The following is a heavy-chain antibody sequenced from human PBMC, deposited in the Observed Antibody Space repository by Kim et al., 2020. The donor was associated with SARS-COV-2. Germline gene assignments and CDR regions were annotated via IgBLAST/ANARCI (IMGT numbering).Heavy chain of an antibody. D-gene: IGHD6-13*01. CDR1: GFTFSSYA. CDR2: ISGSGGST. V-gene: IGHV3-23*01. CDR3: AKEPPTRIAAAGTFDY. J-gene: IGHJ4*02. Sequence: GGSLRLSCAASGFTFSSYAMSWVRQAPGKGLEWVSAISGSGGSTYYADSVKGRFTTSRDNSKNTLYLQMDSLRAEDTAVYYCAKEPPTRIAAAGTFDYLGEGSLVTVSS.